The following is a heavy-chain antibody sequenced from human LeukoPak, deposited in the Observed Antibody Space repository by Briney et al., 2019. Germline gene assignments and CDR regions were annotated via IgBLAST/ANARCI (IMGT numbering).Heavy chain of an antibody. Sequence: SETLSLTCTVSGGSISSGGYYWSWIRQHPGKGLEWIGYIYYSGSTYYNPSLKSRVTISVDTSKNQFSLKLSPVTAADTAVYYCARDREGAMVRGVIIPGWFDPWGQGTLVTVSS. V-gene: IGHV4-31*03. CDR1: GGSISSGGYY. CDR2: IYYSGST. J-gene: IGHJ5*02. D-gene: IGHD3-10*01. CDR3: ARDREGAMVRGVIIPGWFDP.